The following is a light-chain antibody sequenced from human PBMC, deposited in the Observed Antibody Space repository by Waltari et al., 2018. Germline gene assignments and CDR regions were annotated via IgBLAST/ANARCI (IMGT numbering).Light chain of an antibody. Sequence: CRARQSVTSISLTWYQQKLGQAPSLLIYGTSSRATAIPDRFSGSGSGTDFTLTISRLEPEDFAVYYCQQYDGEVVTFGGGTKVEI. J-gene: IGKJ4*01. V-gene: IGKV3-20*01. CDR2: GTS. CDR1: QSVTSIS. CDR3: QQYDGEVVT.